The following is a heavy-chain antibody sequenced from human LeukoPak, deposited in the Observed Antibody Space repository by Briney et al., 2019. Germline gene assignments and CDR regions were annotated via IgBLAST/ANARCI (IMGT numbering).Heavy chain of an antibody. CDR2: IYYSGST. CDR3: ASWIAAAGFDY. Sequence: SETLSLTCTVSGGSISSYYWGWIRQPPGKGLEWIGSIYYSGSTYYNPFLKSRVTISVDTSKNQFSLKLSSVTAADTAAYYCASWIAAAGFDYWGQGTLVTVSS. J-gene: IGHJ4*02. V-gene: IGHV4-39*07. CDR1: GGSISSYY. D-gene: IGHD6-13*01.